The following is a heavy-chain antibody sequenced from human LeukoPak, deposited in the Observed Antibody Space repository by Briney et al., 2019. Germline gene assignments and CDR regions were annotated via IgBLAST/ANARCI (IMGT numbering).Heavy chain of an antibody. V-gene: IGHV3-30*02. D-gene: IGHD3-22*01. Sequence: GGSLRLSCAASGFTFSSYGMHWVRQAPGKGLEWVAFIRYDGSNKYYADSVKGRFTIPRDNSKNTLYLQMNSLRAEDTAVYYCAKGGYYYDSSGYFLFDYWGQGTLVTVSS. CDR1: GFTFSSYG. CDR2: IRYDGSNK. J-gene: IGHJ4*02. CDR3: AKGGYYYDSSGYFLFDY.